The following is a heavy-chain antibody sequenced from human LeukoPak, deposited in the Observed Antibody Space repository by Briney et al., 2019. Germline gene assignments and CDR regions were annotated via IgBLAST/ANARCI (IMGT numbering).Heavy chain of an antibody. CDR2: IYYSGST. D-gene: IGHD6-19*01. J-gene: IGHJ4*02. Sequence: SETLSLTCTVSGGSISSYYWSWIRQPPGKGLEWIGYIYYSGSTNYNPSLKGRVTISVDTSKNQFSLKLSSVTAADTAVYYCARDPSGGWLDYWGQGTLVTVSS. CDR1: GGSISSYY. CDR3: ARDPSGGWLDY. V-gene: IGHV4-59*01.